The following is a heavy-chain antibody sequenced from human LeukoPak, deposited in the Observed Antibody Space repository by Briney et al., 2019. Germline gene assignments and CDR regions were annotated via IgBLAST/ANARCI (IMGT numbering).Heavy chain of an antibody. Sequence: PGGSLRLSCAVSGITLSNYGMSWVRQAPGKGLEWVAGISDSGGSTNYAGSVKGRFTISRDNPKNTLYLRMNSLRAEDTAVYFCARRGVVIRVILVGFHKEAFYFDSWGQGALVTVSS. J-gene: IGHJ4*02. CDR1: GITLSNYG. CDR3: ARRGVVIRVILVGFHKEAFYFDS. D-gene: IGHD3-22*01. CDR2: ISDSGGST. V-gene: IGHV3-23*01.